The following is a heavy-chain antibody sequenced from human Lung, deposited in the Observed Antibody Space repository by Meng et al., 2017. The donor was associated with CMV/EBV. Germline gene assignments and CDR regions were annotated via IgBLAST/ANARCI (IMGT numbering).Heavy chain of an antibody. CDR1: GFIFGTFA. V-gene: IGHV3-23*01. D-gene: IGHD6-13*01. CDR3: AKEPRSWYGGDGFDF. CDR2: LSGSGGST. J-gene: IGHJ3*01. Sequence: GESLKISCAASGFIFGTFAMTWVRQAPGKGLEWVSSLSGSGGSTYYADSVKGRFIISGDSPKNTVFLQMNSLRAEDTAVYYCAKEPRSWYGGDGFDFLGRGXKVTSSS.